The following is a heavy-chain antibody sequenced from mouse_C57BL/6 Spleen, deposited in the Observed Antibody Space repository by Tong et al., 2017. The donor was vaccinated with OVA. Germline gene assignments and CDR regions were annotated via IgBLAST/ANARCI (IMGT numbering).Heavy chain of an antibody. Sequence: EVQLQESGPVLVKPGASVKMSCKASGYTFTDYYMNWVKQSHGKSLEWIGIINPYNGGTSYNQKFKGKATLTVDTSSSTAYMELHSLTSEDSAVYFCAREGGTVGYWYFDVWGTGTTVTVSS. V-gene: IGHV1-19*01. D-gene: IGHD1-1*01. J-gene: IGHJ1*03. CDR3: AREGGTVGYWYFDV. CDR1: GYTFTDYY. CDR2: INPYNGGT.